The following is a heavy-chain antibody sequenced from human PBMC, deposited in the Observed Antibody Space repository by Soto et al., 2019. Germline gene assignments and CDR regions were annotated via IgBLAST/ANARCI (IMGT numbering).Heavy chain of an antibody. CDR1: GFTLSNYG. D-gene: IGHD2-15*01. Sequence: PGGSLRLSCVASGFTLSNYGMHWVRQAPGKGLEWIALIWYEGTTKYSTDSMKGRFSISRDQSKSTLYLQVNSLRAEDTATYYCARDVGSSVSSRWFDTWAQGTLVPVSS. CDR2: IWYEGTTK. V-gene: IGHV3-33*01. J-gene: IGHJ5*02. CDR3: ARDVGSSVSSRWFDT.